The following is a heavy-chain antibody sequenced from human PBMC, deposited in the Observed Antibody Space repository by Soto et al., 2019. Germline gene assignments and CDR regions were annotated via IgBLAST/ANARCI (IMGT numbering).Heavy chain of an antibody. D-gene: IGHD5-18*01. CDR1: WVTFSSHG. V-gene: IGHV3-30*18. J-gene: IGHJ6*02. CDR3: AKEDRYSYGPDYYYGMDV. Sequence: GGSLRLSYAAAWVTFSSHGMHWVLQAPGKGLAWAAVISYDGSNKYYADSVKGRFTISRDNSKNTLYLQMNSLRAEDTAVYYCAKEDRYSYGPDYYYGMDVWGQGTTVIVSS. CDR2: ISYDGSNK.